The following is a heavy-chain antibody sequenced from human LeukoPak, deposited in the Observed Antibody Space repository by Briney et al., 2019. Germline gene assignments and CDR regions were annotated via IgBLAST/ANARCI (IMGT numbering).Heavy chain of an antibody. J-gene: IGHJ4*02. CDR2: INHSGST. CDR3: ASSGGSCSSTSCYKEYYFDY. CDR1: GGSFSGYS. Sequence: PSGTLSLTCAAYGGSFSGYSRSWIRQPPGKGLEWIGEINHSGSTNYNPSLKSRVTISVDTSKNQFSLKLSSVTAADTAVYYCASSGGSCSSTSCYKEYYFDYWGQGTLVTVSS. D-gene: IGHD2-2*02. V-gene: IGHV4-34*01.